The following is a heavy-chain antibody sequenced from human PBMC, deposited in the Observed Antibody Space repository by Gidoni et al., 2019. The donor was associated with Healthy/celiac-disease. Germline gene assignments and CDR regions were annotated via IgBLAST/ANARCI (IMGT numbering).Heavy chain of an antibody. CDR3: ARGPPSLVVVAATRWFDP. V-gene: IGHV4-34*01. CDR2: INHSGST. CDR1: GGSFSGYY. J-gene: IGHJ5*02. D-gene: IGHD2-15*01. Sequence: QVQLQQWGAGLLKPSETLSLTCAVYGGSFSGYYWSWLRQPPGKGLEWIGEINHSGSTNYNPSLKSLVTISVDTSKNQFSLKLSSVTAADTAVYYCARGPPSLVVVAATRWFDPWGQGTLVTVSS.